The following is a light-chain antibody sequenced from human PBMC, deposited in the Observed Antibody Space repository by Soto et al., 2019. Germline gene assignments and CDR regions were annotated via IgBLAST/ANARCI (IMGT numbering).Light chain of an antibody. Sequence: EIVLTQSPATLSLSPGERATLSCRASQSVSSYLAWYQQKPGQAPRLLIYDASNRATGIPARFSGSGSGTDFTRTISSLEPEDFAVYYCQQRSNWPRGFTFGPGTKSGYQT. CDR2: DAS. CDR1: QSVSSY. V-gene: IGKV3-11*01. J-gene: IGKJ3*01. CDR3: QQRSNWPRGFT.